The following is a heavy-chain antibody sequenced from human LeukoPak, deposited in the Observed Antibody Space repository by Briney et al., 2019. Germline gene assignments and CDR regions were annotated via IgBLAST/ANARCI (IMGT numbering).Heavy chain of an antibody. CDR2: IYSGGTT. CDR3: ARERLGKYAFVI. Sequence: GGSLTLSCAASGFTVTSNYMSWVRQAPGKGLEWVSVIYSGGTTYYADSVKGRFTISRDNSKNTLHLQMNSLRAEDTAVYYCARERLGKYAFVIWGEGTMVTVSS. J-gene: IGHJ3*02. D-gene: IGHD1-26*01. V-gene: IGHV3-66*01. CDR1: GFTVTSNY.